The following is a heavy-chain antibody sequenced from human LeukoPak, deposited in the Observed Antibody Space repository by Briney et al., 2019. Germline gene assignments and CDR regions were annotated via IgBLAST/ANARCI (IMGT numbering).Heavy chain of an antibody. V-gene: IGHV4-39*01. D-gene: IGHD6-13*01. CDR1: GGSISSSSYY. J-gene: IGHJ3*02. Sequence: SETLSLTCTVSGGSISSSSYYWGWIRQPPGKGLEWIGSIYYSGSTYYNPSLKSRVTISVDTSKNQFSLKLSSVTAADTAVYYCARQLARGPWYDAFDIWGQGTMVTVSS. CDR2: IYYSGST. CDR3: ARQLARGPWYDAFDI.